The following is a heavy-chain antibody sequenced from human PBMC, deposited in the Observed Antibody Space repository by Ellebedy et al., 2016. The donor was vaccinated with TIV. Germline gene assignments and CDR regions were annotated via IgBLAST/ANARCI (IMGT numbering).Heavy chain of an antibody. J-gene: IGHJ3*02. CDR1: GFIFSTYS. D-gene: IGHD2-15*01. CDR2: ISSKSSYV. Sequence: GESLKISCAASGFIFSTYSMNWVRQAPGEGLEWVSSISSKSSYVYYADSVKGRFTISIDNAKNSLYLQMNSLRAEDTAVYNCARDAVCSGGSCYSGTFDIWGQGTMVTVSS. V-gene: IGHV3-21*01. CDR3: ARDAVCSGGSCYSGTFDI.